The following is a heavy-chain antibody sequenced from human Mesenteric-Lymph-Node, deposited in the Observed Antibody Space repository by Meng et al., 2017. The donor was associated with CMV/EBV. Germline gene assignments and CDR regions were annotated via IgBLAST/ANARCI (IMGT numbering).Heavy chain of an antibody. CDR2: INHSGST. CDR3: ARGSSYDILTGYFDY. Sequence: QLQLHQWGGGLLKPSETLSVTCAGYGGSFSGYYWNWIRQSPEKGLEWIGEINHSGSTTYNPSFTSRIIISVDTSTNQISLNMGSVTAADTAVYYCARGSSYDILTGYFDYWGQGALVTVSS. V-gene: IGHV4-34*01. CDR1: GGSFSGYY. J-gene: IGHJ4*02. D-gene: IGHD3-9*01.